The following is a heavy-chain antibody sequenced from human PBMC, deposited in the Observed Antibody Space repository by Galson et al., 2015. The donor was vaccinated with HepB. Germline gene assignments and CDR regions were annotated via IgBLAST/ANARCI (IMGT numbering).Heavy chain of an antibody. J-gene: IGHJ4*02. CDR2: ISSSSSYT. Sequence: SLRLSCAASGFTFSDYYMSWIRQAPGKGLEWVSYISSSSSYTNYADSVKGRFTISRDNAKNSLYLQMNSLRAEDTAVYYCARHTYDYYDSSGYPYYFGYWGQGTLVTVSS. V-gene: IGHV3-11*03. CDR3: ARHTYDYYDSSGYPYYFGY. CDR1: GFTFSDYY. D-gene: IGHD3-22*01.